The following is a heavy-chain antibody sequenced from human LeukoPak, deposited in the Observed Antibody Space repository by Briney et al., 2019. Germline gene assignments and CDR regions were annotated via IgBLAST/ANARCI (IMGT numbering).Heavy chain of an antibody. D-gene: IGHD3-10*01. CDR1: GFTFSSYA. CDR2: INGRAATT. V-gene: IGHV3-23*01. CDR3: ATEVITLGMDAFTI. Sequence: GGSLRLSCAASGFASGFTFSSYAMSWVRQAPGKGLEWVASINGRAATTYYADSVKGRFTISRDNSKNTLYLQMNSLGADDTAVYYCATEVITLGMDAFTIWGRGTMVTVSS. J-gene: IGHJ3*02.